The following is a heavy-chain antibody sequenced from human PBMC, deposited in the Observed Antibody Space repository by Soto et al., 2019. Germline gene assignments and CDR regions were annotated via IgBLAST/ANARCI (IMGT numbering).Heavy chain of an antibody. CDR2: IIPYYNTL. J-gene: IGHJ4*02. V-gene: IGHV1-69*01. CDR3: ASGASRWYPXXXDS. Sequence: QAQVVQSGAEVRKPGSSVKLSCKASEGTFNSYAIAWVRQAPGQGLEWMGGIIPYYNTLNYAQKFKDRVTITADDSTNTLYLELSSLRSDDTAVYFCASGASRWYPXXXDSWAQXTLVTV. D-gene: IGHD6-13*01. CDR1: EGTFNSYA.